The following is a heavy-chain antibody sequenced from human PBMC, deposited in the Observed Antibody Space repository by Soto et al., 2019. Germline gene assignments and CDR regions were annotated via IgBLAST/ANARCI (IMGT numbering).Heavy chain of an antibody. Sequence: SGPTLVNPTQTLTLTCTFSGFSLSTSGMSVGWIRQPPGKALEWLALIYWDDDNRYSPSLKSRLTITKDTSKNQVVLTMTNMGPVDTGTYFCVHRSHISGWYGFDYWGQGTLVTVSS. V-gene: IGHV2-5*02. J-gene: IGHJ4*02. CDR2: IYWDDDN. CDR3: VHRSHISGWYGFDY. D-gene: IGHD6-13*01. CDR1: GFSLSTSGMS.